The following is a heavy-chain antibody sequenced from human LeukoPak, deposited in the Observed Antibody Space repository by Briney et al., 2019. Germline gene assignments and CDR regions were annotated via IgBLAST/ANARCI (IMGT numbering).Heavy chain of an antibody. CDR2: INSDGSST. Sequence: GGSLRLSCAASGFTFSSYWMHWVRQAPGKGLVWVSRINSDGSSTSYADSVKGRFTISRDNAKNTLCLQMNSLRAEDTAVYYCAREGLLEVEDAFDIWGQGTMVTVSS. J-gene: IGHJ3*02. D-gene: IGHD2-8*02. CDR1: GFTFSSYW. CDR3: AREGLLEVEDAFDI. V-gene: IGHV3-74*01.